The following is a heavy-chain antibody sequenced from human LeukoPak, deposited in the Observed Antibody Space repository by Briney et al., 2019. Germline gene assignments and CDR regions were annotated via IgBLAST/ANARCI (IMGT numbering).Heavy chain of an antibody. CDR3: ASDSLITMVRGVIVY. V-gene: IGHV1-69*06. CDR1: GGTFSSYA. CDR2: IIPIFGTA. D-gene: IGHD3-10*01. Sequence: ASVKVSCKASGGTFSSYAISWVRQAPGQGLEWMGGIIPIFGTANYAQKFQGRVTITADKSTSTAYMELSSLRSEDTAVYYCASDSLITMVRGVIVYWGQGTLVTVSS. J-gene: IGHJ4*02.